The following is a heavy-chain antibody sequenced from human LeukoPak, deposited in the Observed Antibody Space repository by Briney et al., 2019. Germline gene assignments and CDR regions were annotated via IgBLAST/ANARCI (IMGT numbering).Heavy chain of an antibody. CDR1: GFTFSSYW. CDR2: INTDGSST. V-gene: IGHV3-74*01. CDR3: AVSNWMDP. Sequence: PGGSLRLSCAASGFTFSSYWMHWVRQAPGKGLVWVSRINTDGSSTSYADSVKGRFTISRDNAKNTLHLQMDSLTVEDTAVYYCAVSNWMDPWGQGTLVTVSS. J-gene: IGHJ5*02.